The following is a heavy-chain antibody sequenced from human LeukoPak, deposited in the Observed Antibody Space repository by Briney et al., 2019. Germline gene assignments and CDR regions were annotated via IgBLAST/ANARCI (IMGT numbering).Heavy chain of an antibody. Sequence: SETLSLTCTVSGGSISSYYWSWIRQPPGKGLEWIGYIYHSGSTNYNPSLKSRVTISVDTSKNQFSLKLSSVTAADTAVYYCARAGRWLQVVDYWGQGTLVTVSS. D-gene: IGHD5-12*01. CDR3: ARAGRWLQVVDY. J-gene: IGHJ4*02. V-gene: IGHV4-59*01. CDR2: IYHSGST. CDR1: GGSISSYY.